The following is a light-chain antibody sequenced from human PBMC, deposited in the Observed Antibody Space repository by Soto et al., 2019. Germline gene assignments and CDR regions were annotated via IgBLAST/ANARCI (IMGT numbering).Light chain of an antibody. J-gene: IGLJ2*01. CDR3: AAWDDSLNGVV. CDR2: SND. Sequence: QSVPTQPPSASGTPGQRVTISCSGSSSNIGSNTVKWYQQLPGTAPKLLIYSNDQRPSGVPDRFSGSKSGTSASLAISGLQSEDEADYYCAAWDDSLNGVVFGGGTKLTVL. CDR1: SSNIGSNT. V-gene: IGLV1-44*01.